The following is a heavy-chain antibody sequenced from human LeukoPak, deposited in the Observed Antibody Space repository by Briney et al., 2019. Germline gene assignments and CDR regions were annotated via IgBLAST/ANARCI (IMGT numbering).Heavy chain of an antibody. D-gene: IGHD6-13*01. CDR1: GYSISSGYY. V-gene: IGHV4-38-2*02. CDR3: ARGYSSSSYEDDY. J-gene: IGHJ4*02. Sequence: NPSETLSLTCTVSGYSISSGYYWGWIRQPPGKGLEWIGSIYHSGSTYYNPSLKSRVTISVDTSKNQFSLKLSSVTAADTAVYYCARGYSSSSYEDDYWGQGTLVTVSS. CDR2: IYHSGST.